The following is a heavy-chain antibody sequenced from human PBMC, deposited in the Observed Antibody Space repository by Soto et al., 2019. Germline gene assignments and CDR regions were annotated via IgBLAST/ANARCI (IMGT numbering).Heavy chain of an antibody. CDR1: GLPFTDGC. CDR3: ATQDPGLTYFFYNLNF. J-gene: IGHJ6*04. D-gene: IGHD3-9*01. Sequence: VGFLRLPCARSGLPFTDGCINWVRQVPGKGLKWVGRIQSKGFGGATHKAAPVQYRVTISIDDSENTTYIQLDSLENYNTAVYYFATQDPGLTYFFYNLNFWGKGTTVTVAS. V-gene: IGHV3-15*07. CDR2: IQSKGFGGAT.